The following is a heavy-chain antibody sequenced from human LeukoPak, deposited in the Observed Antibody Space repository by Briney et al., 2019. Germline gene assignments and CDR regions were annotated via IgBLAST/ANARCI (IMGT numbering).Heavy chain of an antibody. CDR2: IYHSGST. J-gene: IGHJ6*02. D-gene: IGHD6-19*01. CDR1: GGSISSSSYY. Sequence: SETLSLTCTVSGGSISSSSYYWSWIRQPPGKGLEWIGYIYHSGSTYYNPSLKSRVTISVDRSKNQFSLKLSSVTAADTAVYYCARGDVAVAGRYYYYYGMDVWGQGTTVTVSS. V-gene: IGHV4-30-2*01. CDR3: ARGDVAVAGRYYYYYGMDV.